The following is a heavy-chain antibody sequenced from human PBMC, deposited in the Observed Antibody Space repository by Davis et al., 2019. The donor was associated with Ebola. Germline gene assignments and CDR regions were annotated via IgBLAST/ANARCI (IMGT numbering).Heavy chain of an antibody. CDR1: GLTFSSYG. CDR3: ARGPYGDYVSYNWFDP. D-gene: IGHD4-17*01. Sequence: PGGSLRLSCAASGLTFSSYGMHWVRQAPGKGLEWVAVIWYDGSNKYYADSVKGRFTISRDNSKNTLYLQMNSLRAEDTAVYYCARGPYGDYVSYNWFDPWGQGTLVTVSS. J-gene: IGHJ5*02. V-gene: IGHV3-33*01. CDR2: IWYDGSNK.